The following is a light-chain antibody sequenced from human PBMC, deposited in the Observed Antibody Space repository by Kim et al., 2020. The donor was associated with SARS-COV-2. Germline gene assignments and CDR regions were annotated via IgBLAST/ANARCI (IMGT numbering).Light chain of an antibody. Sequence: SASVGDRVTSTCRASQGISSYLAWHQQKPGKAPKLLIYAASTLQSGVPSRFSGGGSGTEFTLTISSLQPEDFATYHCQQLNSYPYTSGQGTKLEI. CDR3: QQLNSYPYT. CDR2: AAS. J-gene: IGKJ2*01. CDR1: QGISSY. V-gene: IGKV1-9*01.